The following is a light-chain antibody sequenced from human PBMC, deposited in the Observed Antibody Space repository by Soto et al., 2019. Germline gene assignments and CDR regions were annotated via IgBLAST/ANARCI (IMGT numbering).Light chain of an antibody. CDR3: TTWDASLSGNII. J-gene: IGLJ7*01. V-gene: IGLV1-47*01. CDR1: SSNIGGNY. Sequence: QSVLTQPPSTSGTPGQRVTIPCFGSSSNIGGNYVFWYQHLPGTAPKLLIYRNNQRPSGVPDRFSGSKSGTSASLAISGLRAEGEADYYCTTWDASLSGNIIFGEGTQLTVL. CDR2: RNN.